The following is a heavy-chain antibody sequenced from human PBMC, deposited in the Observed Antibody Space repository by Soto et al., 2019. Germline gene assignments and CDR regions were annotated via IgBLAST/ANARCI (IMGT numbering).Heavy chain of an antibody. V-gene: IGHV4-31*03. CDR1: GGSISSGGYY. Sequence: QVQLQESGPGLVKPSQTLSLTCTVSGGSISSGGYYWSWILQHPGKGLEWIGYIYYSGSTYYNPSIRSRVTISVETSKTQCSLKLSSVTDADTALYYCARVGYRVTTFDYWGQGTLVTVSS. D-gene: IGHD4-17*01. J-gene: IGHJ4*02. CDR3: ARVGYRVTTFDY. CDR2: IYYSGST.